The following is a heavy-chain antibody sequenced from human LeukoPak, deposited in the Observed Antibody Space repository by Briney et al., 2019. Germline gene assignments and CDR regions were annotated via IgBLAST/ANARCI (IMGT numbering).Heavy chain of an antibody. CDR3: ARARSTSLDY. V-gene: IGHV3-30*04. Sequence: GRSVRLSCAASGFTFSSYAMHWVRQAPGKGLEWVAVISYDGSNKYYADSVKGRFTISRDNSKNTLYLQMNSLRAEDTAVYYCARARSTSLDYWGQGTLVTVSS. D-gene: IGHD6-6*01. CDR2: ISYDGSNK. CDR1: GFTFSSYA. J-gene: IGHJ4*02.